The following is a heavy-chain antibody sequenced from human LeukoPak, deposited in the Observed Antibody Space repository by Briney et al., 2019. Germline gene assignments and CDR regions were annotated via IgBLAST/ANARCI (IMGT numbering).Heavy chain of an antibody. CDR2: IYYSGNT. J-gene: IGHJ4*02. Sequence: SETLSLTCTVSGGSISSSYYYWGWIRQPPGKGLEWIGSIYYSGNTYYNPSLKSRVTMSVDTSKNQFSLKLSSVTAADTAVYYCVRRPGGDSGGFFDYWGQGTLVTVSS. D-gene: IGHD2-21*02. CDR1: GGSISSSYYY. CDR3: VRRPGGDSGGFFDY. V-gene: IGHV4-39*01.